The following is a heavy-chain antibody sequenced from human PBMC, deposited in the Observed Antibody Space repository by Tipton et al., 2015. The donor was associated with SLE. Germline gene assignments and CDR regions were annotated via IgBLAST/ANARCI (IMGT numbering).Heavy chain of an antibody. CDR3: TRVDRDCSGGSCNTFDL. CDR1: GFTFSIYW. D-gene: IGHD2-15*01. Sequence: SLRLSCAASGFTFSIYWMHWVRQAPGKGQVGVSAIHNDGISTSYADSVKGRFTISSDSAKNTLYLQMNSLGAEDTAIYYCTRVDRDCSGGSCNTFDLWGRGTLVTVSS. V-gene: IGHV3-74*01. J-gene: IGHJ2*01. CDR2: IHNDGIST.